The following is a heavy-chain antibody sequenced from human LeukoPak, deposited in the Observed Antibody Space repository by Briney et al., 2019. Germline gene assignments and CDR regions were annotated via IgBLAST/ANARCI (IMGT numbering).Heavy chain of an antibody. CDR2: IGAYNGNT. CDR3: ARDFVGVCSGGSCYLDAFDI. D-gene: IGHD2-15*01. J-gene: IGHJ3*02. Sequence: ASVKVSCKASGYTFTNYGVSWVRQAPGQGLEWMGWIGAYNGNTNYAQKLQGRVTMTTDTSTSTAYMELRSLRSDDTAVYYCARDFVGVCSGGSCYLDAFDIWGQGTMVTVSS. CDR1: GYTFTNYG. V-gene: IGHV1-18*01.